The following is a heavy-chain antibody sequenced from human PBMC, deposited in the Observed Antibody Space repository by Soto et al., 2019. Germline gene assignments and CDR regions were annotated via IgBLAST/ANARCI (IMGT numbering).Heavy chain of an antibody. CDR2: IIPILGIA. D-gene: IGHD2-15*01. V-gene: IGHV1-69*02. CDR3: ARGYCSGGSCSDGGVDY. J-gene: IGHJ4*02. CDR1: GGTFSSYT. Sequence: QVQLVQSGAEVKKPGSSVKVSCKASGGTFSSYTISWVRQAPGQGLEWMGRIIPILGIANYAQKFQGRVTITADKSTSTAYMELSSLRSEDTAVYYCARGYCSGGSCSDGGVDYWGQGTLVTVSS.